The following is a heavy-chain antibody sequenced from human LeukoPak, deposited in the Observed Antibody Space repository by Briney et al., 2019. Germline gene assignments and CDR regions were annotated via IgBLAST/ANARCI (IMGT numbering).Heavy chain of an antibody. CDR2: ISWNSGSI. D-gene: IGHD3-10*01. Sequence: GGSLRLSCAASGFTFGDYAMHWVRQAPGKGLEWVSGISWNSGSIGYADSVKGRFTISRDNAKNSLYLQMNSLRAEDTALYYCAKDMGITMVRGVIGFDYWGQGTLVTVSS. V-gene: IGHV3-9*01. CDR1: GFTFGDYA. CDR3: AKDMGITMVRGVIGFDY. J-gene: IGHJ4*02.